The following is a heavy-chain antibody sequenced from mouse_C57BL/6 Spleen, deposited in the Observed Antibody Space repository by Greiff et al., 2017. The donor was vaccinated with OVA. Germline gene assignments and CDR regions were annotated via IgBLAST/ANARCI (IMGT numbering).Heavy chain of an antibody. CDR2: INPGSGGT. Sequence: QVHVKQSGAELVRPGTSVKVSCKASGYAFTNYLIEWVKQRPGQGLEWIGVINPGSGGTNYNEKFKGKATLTADKSSSTAYMQLSSLTSEDSAVYFCASGMVTTGGFAYWGQGTLVTVSA. CDR1: GYAFTNYL. J-gene: IGHJ3*01. V-gene: IGHV1-54*01. CDR3: ASGMVTTGGFAY. D-gene: IGHD2-2*01.